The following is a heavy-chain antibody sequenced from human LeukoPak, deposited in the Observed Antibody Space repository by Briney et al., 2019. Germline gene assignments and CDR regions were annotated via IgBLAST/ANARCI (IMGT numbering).Heavy chain of an antibody. CDR2: IYYSGGT. J-gene: IGHJ1*01. CDR3: ARALYGGNPVGDAEYFQH. D-gene: IGHD4/OR15-4a*01. CDR1: SGSLSSYY. Sequence: SETLSLTCTVSSGSLSSYYWSWIRPPPGKGLEWIGYIYYSGGTNYNPSLKSRATISVDTPKNQFSLKLSSVTAADTAVYYCARALYGGNPVGDAEYFQHWGQGTLVTVSS. V-gene: IGHV4-59*01.